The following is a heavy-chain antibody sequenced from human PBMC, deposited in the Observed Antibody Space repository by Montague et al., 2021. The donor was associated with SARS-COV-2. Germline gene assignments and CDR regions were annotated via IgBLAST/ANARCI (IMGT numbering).Heavy chain of an antibody. V-gene: IGHV3-30*18. CDR2: ISYDGSIQ. D-gene: IGHD3-10*01. CDR1: GFTFNNFA. J-gene: IGHJ4*02. Sequence: SLRLSCAASGFTFNNFAMHWVRQAPGQGLKWVAVISYDGSIQYYADSVKGRFTISRDWSKSTLFLQLSSLSPEDTAVYYCAKDATIFWFERGRGTFDYWGRGTLATVSS. CDR3: AKDATIFWFERGRGTFDY.